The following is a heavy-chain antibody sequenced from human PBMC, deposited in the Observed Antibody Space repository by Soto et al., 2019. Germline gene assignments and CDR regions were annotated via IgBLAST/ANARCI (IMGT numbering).Heavy chain of an antibody. D-gene: IGHD2-15*01. J-gene: IGHJ4*02. CDR3: ARGSPLGYCSGGSCYPPGDY. CDR2: INPNSGGT. Sequence: ASVKVSCKASGYTFTGYYMHWVRQAPGQGLEWMGWINPNSGGTNYAQKFQGWVTMTRDTSISTAYMELSRLRSDDTAVYYCARGSPLGYCSGGSCYPPGDYWGQGTLATVSS. CDR1: GYTFTGYY. V-gene: IGHV1-2*04.